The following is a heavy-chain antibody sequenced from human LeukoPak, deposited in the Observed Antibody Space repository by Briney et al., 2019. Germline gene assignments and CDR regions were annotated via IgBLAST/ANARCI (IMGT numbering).Heavy chain of an antibody. CDR2: IYHSGDT. D-gene: IGHD3-22*01. Sequence: SETLSLTCTVSGGSIGTYYWSWIRQPPGKGLQWIGYIYHSGDTKYNPSPKSRVTISVDTSKTQFSLKLISVTAADTAVYYCARVGLYYYDSSGYLGWSPNYYMDVWGKGTTVTVSS. CDR1: GGSIGTYY. J-gene: IGHJ6*03. V-gene: IGHV4-59*01. CDR3: ARVGLYYYDSSGYLGWSPNYYMDV.